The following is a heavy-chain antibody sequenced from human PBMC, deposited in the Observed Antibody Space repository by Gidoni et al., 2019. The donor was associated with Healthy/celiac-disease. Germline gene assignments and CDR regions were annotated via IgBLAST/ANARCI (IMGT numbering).Heavy chain of an antibody. V-gene: IGHV4-34*01. CDR3: AISIGGVINDAFDI. J-gene: IGHJ3*02. CDR2: INHSGST. D-gene: IGHD3-10*01. Sequence: TCAVYGGSFSGYYWSWIRQPPGKGLEWIGEINHSGSTNYNPSLKSRVTISVDTSKNQFSLKLSSVTAADTAVYYCAISIGGVINDAFDIWGQGTMVTVSS. CDR1: GGSFSGYY.